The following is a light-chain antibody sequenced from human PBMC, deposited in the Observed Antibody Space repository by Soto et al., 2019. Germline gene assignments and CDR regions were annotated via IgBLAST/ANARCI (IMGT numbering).Light chain of an antibody. CDR1: SSDIGGYNY. CDR3: SSYTSSSTLRGI. CDR2: DVS. Sequence: QSALTQPASVSGSPGQSITISCTGTSSDIGGYNYVSWYQQHPGKAPKLMIYDVSNRPSGVSNRFSGSKSGNTTSLTISGLQAEDEADYYCSSYTSSSTLRGIFRTGTKVTVL. V-gene: IGLV2-14*01. J-gene: IGLJ1*01.